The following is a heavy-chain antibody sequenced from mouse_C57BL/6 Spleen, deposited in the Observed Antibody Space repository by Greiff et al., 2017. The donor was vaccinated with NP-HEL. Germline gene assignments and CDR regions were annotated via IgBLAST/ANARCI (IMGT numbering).Heavy chain of an antibody. D-gene: IGHD2-4*01. CDR2: IYPGSGST. CDR3: AIGIYYDYDGADY. J-gene: IGHJ2*01. Sequence: QVQLQQPGAELVKPGASVKMSCKASGYTFTSYWITWVKQRPGQGLEWIGYIYPGSGSTNYNEKFKSKATLTVDTSSSTAYMQLSSLTSEDSAVYYCAIGIYYDYDGADYWGQGTTLTVSS. CDR1: GYTFTSYW. V-gene: IGHV1-55*01.